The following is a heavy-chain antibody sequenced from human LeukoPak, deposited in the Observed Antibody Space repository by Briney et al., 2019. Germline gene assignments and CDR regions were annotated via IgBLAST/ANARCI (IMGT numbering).Heavy chain of an antibody. J-gene: IGHJ4*02. CDR2: IFTTGST. CDR3: ARLLRGDRGYFDY. V-gene: IGHV4-4*07. CDR1: GNSISSYY. Sequence: SSETLSLTCTVSGNSISSYYWSWIRQPTGKGLEWIGRIFTTGSTNYNPSLKSRVAMSVDTSKNQFFLKLSSVTAADTAVYYCARLLRGDRGYFDYWGQGTLVTVSS. D-gene: IGHD3-10*01.